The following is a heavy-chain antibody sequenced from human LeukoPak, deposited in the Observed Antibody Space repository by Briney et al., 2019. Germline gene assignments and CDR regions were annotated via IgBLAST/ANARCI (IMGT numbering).Heavy chain of an antibody. CDR1: GGSISSYY. V-gene: IGHV4-59*12. CDR2: IYYSGST. J-gene: IGHJ4*02. Sequence: SETLSLTCTVSGGSISSYYWSWIRQPPGKGLEWIGYIYYSGSTNYNPSLKSRVTISVDTSKNQFSLKLSSVTAADTAVYYCARDTYYGVTFDYWGQGTLVTVSS. CDR3: ARDTYYGVTFDY. D-gene: IGHD4-17*01.